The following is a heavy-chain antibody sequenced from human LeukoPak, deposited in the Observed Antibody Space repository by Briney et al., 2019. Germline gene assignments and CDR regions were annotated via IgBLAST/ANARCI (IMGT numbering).Heavy chain of an antibody. CDR1: ASTFTDYY. CDR2: VNPNSGGT. D-gene: IGHD3-22*01. V-gene: IGHV1-2*02. J-gene: IGHJ4*02. Sequence: ASVKVSCKASASTFTDYYIHWVRQAPGQGLEWMGWVNPNSGGTNYAQKFQGRVTMTRDTSISTAYMELGRLRSDDTAVYYCARDRSSGYYYSVYWGQGTLVTVSS. CDR3: ARDRSSGYYYSVY.